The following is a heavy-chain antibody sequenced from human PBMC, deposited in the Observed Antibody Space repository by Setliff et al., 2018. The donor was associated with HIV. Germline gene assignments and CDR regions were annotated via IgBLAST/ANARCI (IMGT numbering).Heavy chain of an antibody. CDR1: GGSISSGNW. J-gene: IGHJ4*02. CDR3: AREGEILVGATAAYFDN. Sequence: SETLSLTCAVSGGSISSGNWWSWVRRPPGKRLEWIGEIYHGGYTNYNPSLKSRATISVDKSKNHFSLKLTSVTAADTAVYYCAREGEILVGATAAYFDNWGQGTLVTVSS. D-gene: IGHD1-26*01. CDR2: IYHGGYT. V-gene: IGHV4-4*02.